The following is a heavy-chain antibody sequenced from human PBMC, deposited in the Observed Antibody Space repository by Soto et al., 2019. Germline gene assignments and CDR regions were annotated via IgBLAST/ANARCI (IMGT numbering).Heavy chain of an antibody. V-gene: IGHV1-69*12. CDR2: IIPIFGAA. J-gene: IGHJ6*02. CDR3: ARNPMTTVTTIYYYGMDV. CDR1: GGTFSSYA. D-gene: IGHD4-17*01. Sequence: QVQLVQSGAEVKKPGSSVKVSCKASGGTFSSYAISWVRQAPGQGLEWMGGIIPIFGAADYAQKFQGRVTTTADECTSTAYMELSSLRSEDTAVYYCARNPMTTVTTIYYYGMDVWGQGTTVTVSS.